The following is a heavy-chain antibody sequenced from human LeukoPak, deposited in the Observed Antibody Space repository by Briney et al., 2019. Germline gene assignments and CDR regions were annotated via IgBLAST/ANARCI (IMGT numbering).Heavy chain of an antibody. CDR3: ARLNGYIDS. CDR1: GYTFTSQW. CDR2: VFPRDSDT. Sequence: GEPLKISCKGYGYTFTSQWIGWVRQMPGKGLEWMGIVFPRDSDTRYSPSFQGRVTISVDKSINSAYLQWTSLKASHTAIYYCARLNGYIDSWGQGTQVTVSS. J-gene: IGHJ5*01. D-gene: IGHD5-24*01. V-gene: IGHV5-51*01.